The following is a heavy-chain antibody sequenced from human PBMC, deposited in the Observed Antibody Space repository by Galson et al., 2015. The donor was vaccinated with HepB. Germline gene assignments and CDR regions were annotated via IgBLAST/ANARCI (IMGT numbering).Heavy chain of an antibody. J-gene: IGHJ6*02. V-gene: IGHV3-66*02. CDR2: IYRGGTT. CDR3: ARGIEHWNPLTYHYYALDV. D-gene: IGHD1-26*01. CDR1: EFTVSSNF. Sequence: SLRLSCAASEFTVSSNFMTWVRQAPGKGLEWVSVIYRGGTTYYADSVKGRFTISRDRSKNTLYLQMNSLRAEDTAVYYCARGIEHWNPLTYHYYALDVWGQGTTVTVSS.